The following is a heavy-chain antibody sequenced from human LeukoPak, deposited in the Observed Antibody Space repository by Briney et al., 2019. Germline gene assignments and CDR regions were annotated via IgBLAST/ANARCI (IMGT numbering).Heavy chain of an antibody. J-gene: IGHJ6*03. V-gene: IGHV1-46*01. CDR2: INPSGGST. Sequence: ASVKVSCKASGYTFTSYYMHWVRQAPGQGLEWMGIINPSGGSTSYAQKFQGRVTMTRGMSTSTVYMELSSLRSEDTAVYYCARTGRYYYMDVWGKGTTVTVSS. CDR3: ARTGRYYYMDV. CDR1: GYTFTSYY.